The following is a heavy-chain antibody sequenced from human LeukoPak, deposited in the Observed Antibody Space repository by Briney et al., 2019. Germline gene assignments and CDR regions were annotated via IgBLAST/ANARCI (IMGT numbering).Heavy chain of an antibody. CDR3: ARDGGGYSYGFGD. CDR1: GGSISNYY. Sequence: SETLSLTCTVSGGSISNYYWSWIRQPPGKGLEWIGYISYSGSTNYNPSLKSRVTTSVDTSKNQFSLKLNSVTAADTAVYYCARDGGGYSYGFGDWGQGTLVTVSS. D-gene: IGHD5-18*01. J-gene: IGHJ4*02. V-gene: IGHV4-59*01. CDR2: ISYSGST.